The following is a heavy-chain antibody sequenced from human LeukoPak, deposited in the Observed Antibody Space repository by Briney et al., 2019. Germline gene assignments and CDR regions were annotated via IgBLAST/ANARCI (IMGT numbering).Heavy chain of an antibody. V-gene: IGHV4-39*07. D-gene: IGHD3-10*01. CDR1: GGSISSSSYY. CDR2: IYYSGST. CDR3: ARTMVRGPGA. J-gene: IGHJ5*02. Sequence: SETLSLTCTVSGGSISSSSYYWGWIRQPPGKGLEWIGSIYYSGSTYYNPSLKSRVTISVDTSKNQFSLKLSSVTAADTAVYYCARTMVRGPGAWGQGTLVTVSS.